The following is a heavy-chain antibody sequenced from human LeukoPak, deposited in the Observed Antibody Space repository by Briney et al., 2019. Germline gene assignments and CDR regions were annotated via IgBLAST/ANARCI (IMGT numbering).Heavy chain of an antibody. CDR2: VIAIFGTA. D-gene: IGHD6-13*01. V-gene: IGHV1-69*01. Sequence: ASVKVSCKASGGTFSSYAISWVRQAPGQGLEWMGGVIAIFGTANYAQKFQGRVTITADESTSTAYMELSSLRSEDTAVYYCTQQSLRYYYYYYMDVWSKGTTVTVSS. CDR3: TQQSLRYYYYYYMDV. CDR1: GGTFSSYA. J-gene: IGHJ6*03.